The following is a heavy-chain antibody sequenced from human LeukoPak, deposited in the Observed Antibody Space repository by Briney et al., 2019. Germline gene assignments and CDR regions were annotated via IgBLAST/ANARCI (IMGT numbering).Heavy chain of an antibody. Sequence: GVSVRLSCAASGFTFSTYSMHWVRQAPGKGLEYVSAINRKRGSTYHEHSVKGRFTISRDNSKNTLYLQMGSLRAEDMAVYYCARAPSIGWYDYWGQGTLVTVSS. D-gene: IGHD6-19*01. CDR3: ARAPSIGWYDY. CDR2: INRKRGST. V-gene: IGHV3-64*01. J-gene: IGHJ4*02. CDR1: GFTFSTYS.